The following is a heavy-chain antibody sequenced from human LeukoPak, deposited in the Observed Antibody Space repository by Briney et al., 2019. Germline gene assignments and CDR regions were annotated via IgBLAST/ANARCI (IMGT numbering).Heavy chain of an antibody. J-gene: IGHJ4*02. CDR2: ISYSGST. Sequence: SETLSLTCTVSGGSINTYYRSWPRQPPGKGLEWIGFISYSGSTDYNPSLKGRVTMSVAMSKNQFSLRLSSVTAADTAIYYCARHDHGYSSGRFDCWGQGTLVTVSS. CDR1: GGSINTYY. D-gene: IGHD5-18*01. CDR3: ARHDHGYSSGRFDC. V-gene: IGHV4-59*08.